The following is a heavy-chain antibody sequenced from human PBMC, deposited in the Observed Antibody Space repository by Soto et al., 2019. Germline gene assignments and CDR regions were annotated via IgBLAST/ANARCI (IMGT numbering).Heavy chain of an antibody. CDR3: ARGALSYLDY. CDR2: IYYSGST. J-gene: IGHJ4*02. CDR1: GGSISSYY. D-gene: IGHD2-2*01. V-gene: IGHV4-59*01. Sequence: PSETLSLTCTVSGGSISSYYWSWIRQPPGKGLEWIGYIYYSGSTNYNPSLKSRVTISVDTSKNQFSLKLSSVTAADTAVYYCARGALSYLDYWGQGTLVTVSS.